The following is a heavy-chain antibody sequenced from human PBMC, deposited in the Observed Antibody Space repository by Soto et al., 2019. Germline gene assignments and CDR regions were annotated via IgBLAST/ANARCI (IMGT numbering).Heavy chain of an antibody. V-gene: IGHV4-30-4*01. CDR1: GFCSNIAYFY. CDR2: IYHTGIS. CDR3: AREALDNQVHHYFEY. Sequence: SSTXSLTCTVSGFCSNIAYFYLSWIRQAPGKVLDWIGYIYHTGISQHHPSLRGLFDISMDTSKNHFSLELRSVTAADTAPYHCAREALDNQVHHYFEY. D-gene: IGHD3-3*01. J-gene: IGHJ4*01.